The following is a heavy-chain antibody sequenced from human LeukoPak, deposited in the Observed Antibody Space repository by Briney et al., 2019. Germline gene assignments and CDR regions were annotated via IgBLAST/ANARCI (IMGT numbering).Heavy chain of an antibody. V-gene: IGHV1-2*02. Sequence: ASVKVSCKASGYTFTGYYMHWVRQAPGQGLEWMGWINPNSGGTNYAQKFQGRVTMTRDTSISTAYMELSRLRSDDTAVYYCARDPTRTYCSSTSCYPHCSGGSCYPGYFDYWGQGTLVTVSS. D-gene: IGHD2-2*01. J-gene: IGHJ4*02. CDR2: INPNSGGT. CDR1: GYTFTGYY. CDR3: ARDPTRTYCSSTSCYPHCSGGSCYPGYFDY.